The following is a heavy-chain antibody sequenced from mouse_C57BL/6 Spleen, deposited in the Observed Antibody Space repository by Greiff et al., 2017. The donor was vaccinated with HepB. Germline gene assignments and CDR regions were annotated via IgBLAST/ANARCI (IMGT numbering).Heavy chain of an antibody. CDR3: ARYWDNFDY. J-gene: IGHJ2*01. CDR1: GYAFSSSW. D-gene: IGHD4-1*01. CDR2: IYPGDGDT. V-gene: IGHV1-82*01. Sequence: VQLQQSGPELVKPGASVKISCKASGYAFSSSWMNWVKQRPGKGLEWIGRIYPGDGDTNYNGKFKGKATLTADKSSSTAYMQLSSLTSEDSAVYFWARYWDNFDYWGQGTTRTVSS.